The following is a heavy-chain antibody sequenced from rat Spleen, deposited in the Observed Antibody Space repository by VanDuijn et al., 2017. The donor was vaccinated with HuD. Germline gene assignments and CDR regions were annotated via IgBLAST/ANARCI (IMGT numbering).Heavy chain of an antibody. V-gene: IGHV3-3*01. Sequence: EVQLQESGPGLVKPSQSLSLTCSVIGYSITSSLRWNWIRKFPGNKLEWMGYINSAGSTVYNPSLKSRISITRDTSKNQFFLQVNSVSTEVTATYYCATSEGVHYYLPFAYWGQGTLVTVSS. CDR3: ATSEGVHYYLPFAY. CDR1: GYSITSSLR. CDR2: INSAGST. J-gene: IGHJ3*01. D-gene: IGHD1-1*01.